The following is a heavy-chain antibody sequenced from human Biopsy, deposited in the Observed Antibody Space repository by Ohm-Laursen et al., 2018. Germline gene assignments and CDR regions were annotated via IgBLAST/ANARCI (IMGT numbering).Heavy chain of an antibody. CDR3: ARAPNSTGWPYYYFYGMDV. CDR1: GGSIRSDY. Sequence: TLSLTCTVSGGSIRSDYWSWIRQTPGKGLEWIGYIYYSGSTNYNPSLKSRVTISVDTSKNQFSLRLNSVTAADTAVYYCARAPNSTGWPYYYFYGMDVWGQGTTVTVSS. CDR2: IYYSGST. D-gene: IGHD2/OR15-2a*01. J-gene: IGHJ6*02. V-gene: IGHV4-59*01.